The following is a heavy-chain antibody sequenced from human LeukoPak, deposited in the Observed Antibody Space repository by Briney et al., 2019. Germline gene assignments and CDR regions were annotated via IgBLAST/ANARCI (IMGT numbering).Heavy chain of an antibody. V-gene: IGHV1-18*01. J-gene: IGHJ4*02. Sequence: GASVKVSCKASGGTFSSYFISWVRQAPGQGLEWMGWISAYNDNAHYAQGLEGRVAMTSETSTRTAYMELRSLRSDDTAMYYCARSTLGIEFDYWGQGSLVTVSS. CDR3: ARSTLGIEFDY. D-gene: IGHD3-16*01. CDR2: ISAYNDNA. CDR1: GGTFSSYF.